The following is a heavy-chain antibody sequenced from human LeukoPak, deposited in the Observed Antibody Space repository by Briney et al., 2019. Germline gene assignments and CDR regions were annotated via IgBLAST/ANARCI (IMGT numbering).Heavy chain of an antibody. V-gene: IGHV3-23*01. CDR1: GFTFTGSA. CDR3: ARRGSASESYYLDY. Sequence: PGGSLRLSCAASGFTFTGSAVSWVRQAPGKGLEWVSSIAGSSDRTYYADSVKGRFTISRDTSKNTLYLQMNSLRAEDTAVYYCARRGSASESYYLDYWGQGALLTVSS. J-gene: IGHJ4*02. CDR2: IAGSSDRT. D-gene: IGHD3-10*01.